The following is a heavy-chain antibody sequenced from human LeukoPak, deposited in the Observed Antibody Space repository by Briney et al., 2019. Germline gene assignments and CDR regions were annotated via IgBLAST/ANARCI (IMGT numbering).Heavy chain of an antibody. CDR1: GGSISSSSYY. D-gene: IGHD6-19*01. CDR2: IYYSGST. V-gene: IGHV4-39*01. Sequence: SETLSLTCTVSGGSISSSSYYWGWIRQPPGKGLEWIGSIYYSGSTYYNPSLKSRVTISVDTSKNQFSLKLSSVTAADTAVYYLASSGWDGGYYFDYWGQGTLGTGSS. J-gene: IGHJ4*02. CDR3: ASSGWDGGYYFDY.